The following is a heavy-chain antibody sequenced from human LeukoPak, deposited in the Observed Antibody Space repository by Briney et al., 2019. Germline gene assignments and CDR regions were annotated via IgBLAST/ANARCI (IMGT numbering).Heavy chain of an antibody. D-gene: IGHD1-26*01. CDR3: ARESGSYEAYFDY. CDR1: GYTFTGFY. J-gene: IGHJ4*02. CDR2: INPSSGGT. Sequence: ASVKVSCKASGYTFTGFYMHWVRQAPGQGLEWMGWINPSSGGTNYAQKFQGRVTMTRDTSISTAYMELSSLRSEDTAVYYCARESGSYEAYFDYWGQGTLVTVSS. V-gene: IGHV1-2*02.